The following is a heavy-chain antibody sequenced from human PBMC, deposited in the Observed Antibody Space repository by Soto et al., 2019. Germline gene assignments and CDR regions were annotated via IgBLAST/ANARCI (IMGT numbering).Heavy chain of an antibody. V-gene: IGHV1-58*01. CDR3: AAPPQAGTEGGDFDY. D-gene: IGHD6-19*01. CDR2: IVVGSGNT. Sequence: QMQLVQSGPEVKKPGTSVKVSCKASGFTFTSSAVQWVRQARGQRLEWIGWIVVGSGNTNYAQKFQERVTITRDMSTSTAYMELRSLRSEDTAVYYCAAPPQAGTEGGDFDYWGQGTLVTVSS. CDR1: GFTFTSSA. J-gene: IGHJ4*02.